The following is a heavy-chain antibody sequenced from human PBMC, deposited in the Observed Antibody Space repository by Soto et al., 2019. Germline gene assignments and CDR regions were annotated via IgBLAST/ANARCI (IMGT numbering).Heavy chain of an antibody. CDR2: INPNSGVT. D-gene: IGHD5-12*01. CDR3: ARESGGATATLDYYYFYMDV. V-gene: IGHV1-2*04. CDR1: GDRFTDYY. Sequence: QVQLVQSGAEVNEPGASVTVSCRASGDRFTDYYMHWVRQAPGQGLEWMGWINPNSGVTRYAQKFQGWVTMTRDTSIRTVYMQLSRLGFDDTAIYYCARESGGATATLDYYYFYMDVWGTGTTVTVSS. J-gene: IGHJ6*03.